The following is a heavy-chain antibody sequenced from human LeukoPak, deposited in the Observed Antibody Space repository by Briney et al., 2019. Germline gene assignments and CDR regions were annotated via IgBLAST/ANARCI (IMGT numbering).Heavy chain of an antibody. J-gene: IGHJ3*02. D-gene: IGHD3-3*01. CDR1: GGSISSYY. V-gene: IGHV4-59*01. CDR2: IYYSGST. CDR3: ARVRNKANDFWSGLDAFDI. Sequence: SETLSLTCTVSGGSISSYYWRWMRQPPGKGLEGSGYIYYSGSTNYNPSLKSRVTISVDTSKNQFSLKLSSVTAADTAVYYCARVRNKANDFWSGLDAFDIWGQGTMVTVSS.